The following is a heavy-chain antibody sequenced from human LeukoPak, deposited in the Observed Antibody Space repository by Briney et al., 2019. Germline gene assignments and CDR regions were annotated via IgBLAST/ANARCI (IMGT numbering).Heavy chain of an antibody. D-gene: IGHD2-15*01. CDR2: FDPEDGET. CDR3: ATGYCSGGSCYEGAFDI. CDR1: GYTLTELS. J-gene: IGHJ3*02. V-gene: IGHV1-24*01. Sequence: ASVKVSCKVSGYTLTELSMHWVRQAPGKGLEWMGGFDPEDGETIYAQKFQGRVTMTEDTSTDTAYMELSSLRSEDTAVYCCATGYCSGGSCYEGAFDIWVQGTMVTVSS.